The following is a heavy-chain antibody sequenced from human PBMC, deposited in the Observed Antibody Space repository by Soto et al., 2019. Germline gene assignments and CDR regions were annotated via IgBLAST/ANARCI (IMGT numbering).Heavy chain of an antibody. CDR3: ARHGDRDYYYYGMEV. CDR1: GYSFTSYW. CDR2: IYPGDSDT. Sequence: VESLKISCKGSGYSFTSYWIGWVRQMPGKGLEWMGIIYPGDSDTRYSPSFQGQVTISADKSISTAYLQWSSLKASDTAMYYCARHGDRDYYYYGMEVWGQGTTVTVCS. D-gene: IGHD3-22*01. J-gene: IGHJ6*02. V-gene: IGHV5-51*01.